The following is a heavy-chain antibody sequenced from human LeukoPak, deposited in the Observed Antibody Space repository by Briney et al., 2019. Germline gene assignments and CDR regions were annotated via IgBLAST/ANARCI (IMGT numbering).Heavy chain of an antibody. V-gene: IGHV4-39*07. CDR3: ARRSSRNDSSGSFDY. J-gene: IGHJ4*02. CDR1: GGSISSSSYY. Sequence: SETLSLTCTVSGGSISSSSYYWGWIRQPPGKGLGWIGSIYYSGSTYYNPSLKSRVTISVDTSKNQFSLKLSSVTAADTAVYYCARRSSRNDSSGSFDYWGQGTLVTVSS. D-gene: IGHD3-22*01. CDR2: IYYSGST.